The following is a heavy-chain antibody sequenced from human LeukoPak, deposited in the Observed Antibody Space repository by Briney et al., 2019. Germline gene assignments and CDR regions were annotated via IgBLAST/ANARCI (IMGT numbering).Heavy chain of an antibody. Sequence: PGGSLRLSCAASGFTFSSYAMSWVRQAPGRGLEWVSAISGSGGSTYYADSVKGRFTISRDNSKNTLYLQMNSLRSEDTAVYYCARGGVEMATIKDYYYYMDVWGKGTTVTVSS. J-gene: IGHJ6*03. CDR1: GFTFSSYA. CDR3: ARGGVEMATIKDYYYYMDV. CDR2: ISGSGGST. D-gene: IGHD5-24*01. V-gene: IGHV3-23*01.